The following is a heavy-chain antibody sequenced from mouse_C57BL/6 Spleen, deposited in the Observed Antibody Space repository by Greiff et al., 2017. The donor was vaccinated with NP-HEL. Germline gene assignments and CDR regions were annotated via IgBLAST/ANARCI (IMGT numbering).Heavy chain of an antibody. V-gene: IGHV5-9-1*02. D-gene: IGHD2-1*01. CDR3: TRDGNYDGWFAY. CDR2: ISSGGGYI. J-gene: IGHJ3*01. CDR1: GFTFSSYA. Sequence: EVKLVESGEGLVKPGGSLKLSCAASGFTFSSYAMSWVRQTPEKRLEWVAYISSGGGYIYYAATVKGRFTISRDNARNTLYLQMSSCKSEDTAMYYCTRDGNYDGWFAYWGQGTLVTVSA.